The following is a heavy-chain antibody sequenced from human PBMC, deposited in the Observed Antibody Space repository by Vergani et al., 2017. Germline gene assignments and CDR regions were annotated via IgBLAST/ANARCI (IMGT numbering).Heavy chain of an antibody. CDR2: IYYTGTT. J-gene: IGHJ4*02. CDR3: ARMRYSYGWNPFDY. D-gene: IGHD5-18*01. Sequence: QVRLQESGPGVVKPSETLSLTCTVSGGSISSYYWSWVRQPPGKGLEWIGHIYYTGTTNHSPSLKSRVTISVDTAKNQFALKLSSVTAADTAVYYGARMRYSYGWNPFDYWGQGTQVTVSS. V-gene: IGHV4-59*01. CDR1: GGSISSYY.